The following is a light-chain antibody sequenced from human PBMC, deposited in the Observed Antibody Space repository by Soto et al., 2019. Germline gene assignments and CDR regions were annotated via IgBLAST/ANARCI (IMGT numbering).Light chain of an antibody. CDR2: DPS. J-gene: IGLJ2*01. V-gene: IGLV7-46*01. CDR1: TGAVTSGHY. CDR3: LLSYSGALVV. Sequence: QAVVTQEPSLTVSPGGTVTLTCGSSTGAVTSGHYPYWFQQKPGQAPRTLIYDPSNKHSWTPARFSGSLLGGKAALTLSGAQPEDEAEYYCLLSYSGALVVFGGGTKVTVL.